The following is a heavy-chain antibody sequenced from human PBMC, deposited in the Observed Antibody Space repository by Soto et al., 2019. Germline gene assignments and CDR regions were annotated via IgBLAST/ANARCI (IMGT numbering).Heavy chain of an antibody. CDR3: ARESHDSLTGPPWVWYFDL. Sequence: QVQLQQWGAGPLRPLETLSLTCGVSGGSFSGYYWAWIRQSPGKGLEWIGEINDRGSINYNPSLKRRVSISVDTSKTHYSLKRRSVTAADTAVYYCARESHDSLTGPPWVWYFDLWGRGTLVTVSS. CDR2: INDRGSI. J-gene: IGHJ2*01. V-gene: IGHV4-34*01. D-gene: IGHD3-9*01. CDR1: GGSFSGYY.